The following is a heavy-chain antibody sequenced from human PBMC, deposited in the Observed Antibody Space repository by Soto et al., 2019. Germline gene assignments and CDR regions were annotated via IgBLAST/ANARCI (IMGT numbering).Heavy chain of an antibody. CDR3: ARLGYDSSGYYFDWFDP. Sequence: ASVKVSCKASGYTFTSYGISWVRQAPGQGPEWMGWISAYNGNTNYAQKLQGRVTMTTDTSTSTAYMELRSLRSDDTAVYYCARLGYDSSGYYFDWFDPWGQGTLVTVSS. CDR1: GYTFTSYG. J-gene: IGHJ5*02. CDR2: ISAYNGNT. D-gene: IGHD3-22*01. V-gene: IGHV1-18*01.